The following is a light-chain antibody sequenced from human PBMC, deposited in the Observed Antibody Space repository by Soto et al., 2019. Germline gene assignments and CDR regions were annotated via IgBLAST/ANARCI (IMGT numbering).Light chain of an antibody. V-gene: IGLV2-23*01. CDR2: EAT. CDR3: CSYAGSMTWV. Sequence: QSALTQPASVSGSPGQSITISCTGTSNDVGSYNFVSWYQHHPGKAPKLMIYEATKRPSGFSHRFSGSKSGNTASLTISGLQAEDEGEYYCCSYAGSMTWVFGGGTKLTVL. CDR1: SNDVGSYNF. J-gene: IGLJ3*02.